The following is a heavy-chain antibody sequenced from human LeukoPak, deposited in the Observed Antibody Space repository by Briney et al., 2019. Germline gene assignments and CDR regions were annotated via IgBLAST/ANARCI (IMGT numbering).Heavy chain of an antibody. D-gene: IGHD2-2*02. J-gene: IGHJ6*04. CDR1: GFTFCSYA. V-gene: IGHV3-30*04. CDR3: ARYGVVPAAISHYYGMDV. CDR2: ISYDGSNK. Sequence: GRSLRLSCAASGFTFCSYAMHCVRQAPGKGLEWVAVISYDGSNKYYADSVKGRFTISIDNSKNTLYLQMNSLRAEDTAVYYCARYGVVPAAISHYYGMDVWGKGTTVTVSS.